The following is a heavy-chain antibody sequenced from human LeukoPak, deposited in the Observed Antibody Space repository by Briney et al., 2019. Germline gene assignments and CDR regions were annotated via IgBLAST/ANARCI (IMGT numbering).Heavy chain of an antibody. CDR1: GFTFSSYS. V-gene: IGHV3-21*01. D-gene: IGHD1-26*01. Sequence: GGSLRLSCAASGFTFSSYSMNWVRQAPGKGLEWVSSISSSSSYIYYADSVKGRFTISRDNAKNSLYLQMNSLRAEDTAVYYCARDLEIVGATYFDYWGQGTLVTVSS. CDR2: ISSSSSYI. J-gene: IGHJ4*02. CDR3: ARDLEIVGATYFDY.